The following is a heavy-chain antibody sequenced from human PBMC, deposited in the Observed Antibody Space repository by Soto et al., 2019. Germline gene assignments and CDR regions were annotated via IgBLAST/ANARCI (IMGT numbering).Heavy chain of an antibody. J-gene: IGHJ4*02. Sequence: GGSLRLSCAASGFTFSSYGMHWVRQAPGKGLEWVAVISYDGSNKYYADSVKGRFTISRDNSKNTLYLQMNSLRAEDTAVYYCAKEFIAAAEMGYYFDYWGQGTLVTSPQ. CDR3: AKEFIAAAEMGYYFDY. D-gene: IGHD6-13*01. CDR1: GFTFSSYG. V-gene: IGHV3-30*18. CDR2: ISYDGSNK.